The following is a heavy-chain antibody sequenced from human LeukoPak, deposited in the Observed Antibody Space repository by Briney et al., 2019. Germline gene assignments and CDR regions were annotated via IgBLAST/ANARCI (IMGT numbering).Heavy chain of an antibody. V-gene: IGHV3-30-3*01. CDR2: ISYDGSNK. CDR3: ARVGYSSSWYYFDY. D-gene: IGHD6-13*01. Sequence: GGSLRLPCAASGFTFSSYAMHWVRQAPGKGLEWVAVISYDGSNKYYADSVKGRFTISRDNSKNTLYLQMNSLRAEDTAVYYCARVGYSSSWYYFDYWGQGTLVTVSS. J-gene: IGHJ4*02. CDR1: GFTFSSYA.